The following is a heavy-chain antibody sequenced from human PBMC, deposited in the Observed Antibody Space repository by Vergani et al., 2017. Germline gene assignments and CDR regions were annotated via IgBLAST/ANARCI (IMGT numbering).Heavy chain of an antibody. CDR3: ARGRGQLVQYYYYMDV. Sequence: QVQLQESGPGLVKPSETLSLTCTVSGDSISSYYWSWIRQPPGKGLEWIGEINHSGSTNYNPSLKSRVTISVDTSKNQFSLKLSSVTAADTAVYYCARGRGQLVQYYYYMDVWGKGTTVTVSS. CDR2: INHSGST. J-gene: IGHJ6*03. D-gene: IGHD6-6*01. CDR1: GDSISSYY. V-gene: IGHV4-34*01.